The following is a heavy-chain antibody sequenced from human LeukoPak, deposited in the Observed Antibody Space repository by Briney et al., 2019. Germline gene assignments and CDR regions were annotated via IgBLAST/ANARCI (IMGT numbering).Heavy chain of an antibody. CDR1: GFTFSSYA. D-gene: IGHD6-13*01. Sequence: GGSLRLSCVASGFTFSSYAMSWVRQAPGKGLEWVSAISAGGGSTYYADSVKGRFTISRDNSRNTPYLQMNSLRAEDTAVYYCAKDTRSRPYSTPYYFDYWGQGTLVTVSS. CDR2: ISAGGGST. CDR3: AKDTRSRPYSTPYYFDY. J-gene: IGHJ4*02. V-gene: IGHV3-23*01.